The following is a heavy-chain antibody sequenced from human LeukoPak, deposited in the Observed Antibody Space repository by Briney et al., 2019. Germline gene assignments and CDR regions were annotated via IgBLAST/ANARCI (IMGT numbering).Heavy chain of an antibody. D-gene: IGHD5-18*01. CDR2: ISPSGDIT. CDR3: ARDPRGITALVDYFDY. CDR1: GFTFSNHG. J-gene: IGHJ4*02. V-gene: IGHV3-23*01. Sequence: GGSLRLPCAASGFTFSNHGMNWVRQAPGKGLEWVSGISPSGDITYYADSVKGRFTISRDNAKNSLYLQMSSLRVEDTAVYYCARDPRGITALVDYFDYWGQGTLVTVSS.